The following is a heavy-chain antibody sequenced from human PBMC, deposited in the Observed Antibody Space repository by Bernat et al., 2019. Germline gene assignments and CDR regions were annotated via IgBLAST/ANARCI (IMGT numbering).Heavy chain of an antibody. CDR1: GFTFSSYW. Sequence: EVQLVESGGGLVQPGGSLRLSCAASGFTFSSYWMHWVRQAPGKGLVWLSRINSDGSVTAYADSVKGRFTISRDNAKNTLYLQMNSLRAEDTAVYYCAKDVQLTPYFYYYMDVWGRGTTVTVSS. CDR2: INSDGSVT. CDR3: AKDVQLTPYFYYYMDV. D-gene: IGHD3-10*01. V-gene: IGHV3-74*01. J-gene: IGHJ6*03.